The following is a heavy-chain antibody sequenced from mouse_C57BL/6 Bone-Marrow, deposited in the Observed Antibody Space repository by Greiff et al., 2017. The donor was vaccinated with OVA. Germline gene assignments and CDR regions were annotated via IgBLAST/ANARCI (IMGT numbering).Heavy chain of an antibody. CDR1: GYTFTSYW. V-gene: IGHV1-50*01. J-gene: IGHJ1*03. CDR3: AGYGSSYGYCDV. D-gene: IGHD1-1*01. CDR2: IDPSDSYT. Sequence: QVQLQQPGAELVKPGASVKLSCKASGYTFTSYWMQWVKQRPGQGLEWIGEIDPSDSYTNYNQKFKGKATLTVDTSSSTAYMQLSSLTSEDSAVYYCAGYGSSYGYCDVWGTGTTVTVSS.